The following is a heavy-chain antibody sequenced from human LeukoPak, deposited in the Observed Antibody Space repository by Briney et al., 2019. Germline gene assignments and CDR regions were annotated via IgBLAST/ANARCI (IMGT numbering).Heavy chain of an antibody. CDR3: ARDYERFYYYYYGMDV. J-gene: IGHJ6*04. CDR2: ITHSGST. D-gene: IGHD3-16*01. CDR1: GYSISSGYY. Sequence: PSGTLSLTCAVSGYSISSGYYWGWLRQPPGKGLEWIGSITHSGSTYYNPSLKSRVTISVDTSKNQFSLKLSSVTAADTAVYYCARDYERFYYYYYGMDVWGKGTTVTVSS. V-gene: IGHV4-38-2*02.